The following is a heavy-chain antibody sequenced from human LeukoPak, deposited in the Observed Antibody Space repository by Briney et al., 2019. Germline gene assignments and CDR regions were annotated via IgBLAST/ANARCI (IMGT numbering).Heavy chain of an antibody. V-gene: IGHV1-18*01. CDR3: ARDLIAARPGWFDP. Sequence: GASVKVSFKASGSTFTTYGINWERQAPGQGLEWMGWISTYNGNSNYAHNLQGRVTLTTDTSASTASMELRSLRSDDTAVYYCARDLIAARPGWFDPGGEGPLLIVYS. CDR2: ISTYNGNS. D-gene: IGHD6-6*01. CDR1: GSTFTTYG. J-gene: IGHJ5*02.